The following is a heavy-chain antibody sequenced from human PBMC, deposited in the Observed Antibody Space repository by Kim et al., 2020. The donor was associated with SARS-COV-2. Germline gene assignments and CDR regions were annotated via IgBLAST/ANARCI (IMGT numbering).Heavy chain of an antibody. V-gene: IGHV3-48*03. J-gene: IGHJ4*02. CDR3: ARDPRYSGYDPQNGPSY. Sequence: GGSLRLSCAASGFTFSSYEMNWVRQAPGKGLEWVSYISSSGSTIYYADSVKGQFTISRDNAKNSLYLQMNSLRAEDTAVYYCARDPRYSGYDPQNGPSYWGQGTLVTVSS. CDR2: ISSSGSTI. D-gene: IGHD5-12*01. CDR1: GFTFSSYE.